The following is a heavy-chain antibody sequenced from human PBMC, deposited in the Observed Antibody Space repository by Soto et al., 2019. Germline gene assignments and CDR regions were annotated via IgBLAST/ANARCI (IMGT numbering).Heavy chain of an antibody. CDR3: ARDRRGWYVNWFDP. Sequence: QVQLVQSGAEVKKPGSSVKVSCKASGGTFSSYAISWVRQAPGQGLEWMGGIIPIFGTANYAQKFQGRVTITADESTSTAYMGLSSLRSEDTAVYYCARDRRGWYVNWFDPWGQGTLVTVSS. CDR1: GGTFSSYA. CDR2: IIPIFGTA. J-gene: IGHJ5*02. D-gene: IGHD6-19*01. V-gene: IGHV1-69*01.